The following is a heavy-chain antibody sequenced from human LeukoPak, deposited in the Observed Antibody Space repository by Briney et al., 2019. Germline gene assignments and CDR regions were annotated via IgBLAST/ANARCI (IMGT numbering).Heavy chain of an antibody. CDR1: GFTFSDYY. J-gene: IGHJ4*02. V-gene: IGHV3-11*06. D-gene: IGHD3-22*01. CDR3: ARDKYYYDSSGYLHY. CDR2: ISSSSSYT. Sequence: GGSLRLSCAASGFTFSDYYMSWIRQAPGKGLEWVSYISSSSSYTNYADSVRGRFTISRDNAKNSLYLQMNSLRAEDTAVYYCARDKYYYDSSGYLHYWGQGTLVTVSS.